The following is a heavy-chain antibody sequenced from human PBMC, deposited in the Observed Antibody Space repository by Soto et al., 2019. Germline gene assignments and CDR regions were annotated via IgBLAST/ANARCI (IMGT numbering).Heavy chain of an antibody. D-gene: IGHD3-10*01. J-gene: IGHJ6*02. CDR3: ARGHYHDLTNYGMDV. V-gene: IGHV1-3*01. CDR1: GYSFTSYA. CDR2: INAGNGNT. Sequence: ASVKVSCKASGYSFTSYAMHWVRQAPGQRLEWMGWINAGNGNTKYSQKFQGRVTITRDTSTSTVYMELSSLRSEDTAVYYCARGHYHDLTNYGMDVWGQGTTVTVSS.